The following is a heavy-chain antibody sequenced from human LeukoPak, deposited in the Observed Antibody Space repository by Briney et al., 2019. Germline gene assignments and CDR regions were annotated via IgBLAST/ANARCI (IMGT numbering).Heavy chain of an antibody. CDR3: AKSETITIFGVVIRGPHYYYGMDV. CDR2: ISWNSGSI. J-gene: IGHJ6*02. D-gene: IGHD3-3*01. CDR1: GFTFDDYA. Sequence: GRSLRLSCAASGFTFDDYAMPWVRQAPGKGLEWVSGISWNSGSIGYADSVKGRFTISRDNAKNSLYLQMNSLRAEDTALYYCAKSETITIFGVVIRGPHYYYGMDVWGQGTTVTVSS. V-gene: IGHV3-9*01.